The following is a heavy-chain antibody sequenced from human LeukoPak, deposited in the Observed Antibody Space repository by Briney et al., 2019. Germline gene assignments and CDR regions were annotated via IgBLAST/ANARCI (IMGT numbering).Heavy chain of an antibody. J-gene: IGHJ1*01. CDR1: GFAFSTYW. CDR2: ISGDGSST. V-gene: IGHV3-74*01. CDR3: ARVAATPT. Sequence: GGSLRLSCAASGFAFSTYWMHWVRQAPGKGLVWVSGISGDGSSTDYADSVKGRFTISRDNAKNTLYLQMNSLRAEDTAVYFCARVAATPTWGQGTLATVSS. D-gene: IGHD6-25*01.